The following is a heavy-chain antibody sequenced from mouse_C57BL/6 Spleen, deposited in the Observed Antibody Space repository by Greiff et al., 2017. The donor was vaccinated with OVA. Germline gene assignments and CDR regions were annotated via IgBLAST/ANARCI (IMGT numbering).Heavy chain of an antibody. CDR1: GYTFTSYW. D-gene: IGHD1-1*01. J-gene: IGHJ3*01. V-gene: IGHV1-61*01. Sequence: QVQLQQPGAELVRPGSSVKLSCKASGYTFTSYWMDWVKQRPGQGLEWIGNIYPSDSETHYNQKFKDKATLTVDKSSSTAYMQLSSLTSEDSAVYYCAISHYDGSSPFAYWGQGTLVTVSA. CDR2: IYPSDSET. CDR3: AISHYDGSSPFAY.